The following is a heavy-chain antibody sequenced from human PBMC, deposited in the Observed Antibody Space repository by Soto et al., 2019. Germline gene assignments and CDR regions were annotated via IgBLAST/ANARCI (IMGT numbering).Heavy chain of an antibody. CDR1: GFTFSSYA. Sequence: EVQLLESGGGLVQPGGSLRLSCAASGFTFSSYAMSWVRQAPGKGLEWVSAISGSGGSTYYADSVKGRFTISRDNSKNTLYLQMNSLRAEDTAVYYCAKDLNRLRGDYGYYYYYGMDVWGQGTTVTVSS. J-gene: IGHJ6*02. D-gene: IGHD4-17*01. CDR3: AKDLNRLRGDYGYYYYYGMDV. V-gene: IGHV3-23*01. CDR2: ISGSGGST.